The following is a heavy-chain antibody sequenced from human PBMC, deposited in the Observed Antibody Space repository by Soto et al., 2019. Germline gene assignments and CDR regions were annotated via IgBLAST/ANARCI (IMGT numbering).Heavy chain of an antibody. V-gene: IGHV1-18*01. CDR2: ISAYNGNT. CDR3: ARDWSPTGYQILYYYYYGMDV. CDR1: GYTFTSYG. Sequence: GASVKVSCKASGYTFTSYGISWVRQAPGQGLEWMGWISAYNGNTNYAQKLQGRVTMTTDTSTSTAYMELRSLRSDDTAVYYCARDWSPTGYQILYYYYYGMDVWGQGTTVTVSS. D-gene: IGHD3-9*01. J-gene: IGHJ6*02.